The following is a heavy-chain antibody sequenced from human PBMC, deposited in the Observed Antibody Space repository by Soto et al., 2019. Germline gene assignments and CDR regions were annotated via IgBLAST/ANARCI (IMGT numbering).Heavy chain of an antibody. Sequence: QVQLVQSGAEVKRPGASVKVSCKASGYTFTRYGMHWVRQAPGQRLEWMGWINIGNGYAKFSQKFQGGVTFTRDTSASTAYMELSSLRSEDTAVYYCARAYLFRGTADDTGDYYFDGMDVWGQGTAVTVSS. D-gene: IGHD7-27*01. V-gene: IGHV1-3*04. CDR3: ARAYLFRGTADDTGDYYFDGMDV. CDR2: INIGNGYA. J-gene: IGHJ6*02. CDR1: GYTFTRYG.